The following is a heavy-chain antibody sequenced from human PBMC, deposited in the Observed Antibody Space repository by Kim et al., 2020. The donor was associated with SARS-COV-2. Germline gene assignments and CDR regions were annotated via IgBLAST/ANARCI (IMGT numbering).Heavy chain of an antibody. CDR1: GGTFSSYA. CDR3: ARVASYSGSYQYFDY. J-gene: IGHJ4*02. Sequence: SVKVSCQASGGTFSSYAISWVRQAPGQGLEWMGGIIPIFDTTNYAQKFQGRITITADKSTSTAYMELSSLRSEDTAVYYCARVASYSGSYQYFDYWGQGTLVTVSS. V-gene: IGHV1-69*06. CDR2: IIPIFDTT. D-gene: IGHD1-26*01.